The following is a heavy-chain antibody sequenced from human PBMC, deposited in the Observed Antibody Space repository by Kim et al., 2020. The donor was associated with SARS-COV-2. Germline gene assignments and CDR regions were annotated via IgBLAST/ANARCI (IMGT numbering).Heavy chain of an antibody. CDR3: ARQPYDFWSGYPVFDY. J-gene: IGHJ4*01. D-gene: IGHD3-3*01. Sequence: DSVEGRFTISRGISKNTLYLQMNSLRAEDTAVYYCARQPYDFWSGYPVFDYWGQGTLVTVSS. V-gene: IGHV3-23*01.